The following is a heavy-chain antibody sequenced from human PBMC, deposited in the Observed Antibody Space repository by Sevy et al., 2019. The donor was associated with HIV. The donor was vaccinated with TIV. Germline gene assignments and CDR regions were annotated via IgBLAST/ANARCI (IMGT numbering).Heavy chain of an antibody. CDR1: GFTFSKYS. V-gene: IGHV3-23*01. J-gene: IGHJ4*02. CDR3: AREGCTKPHDY. D-gene: IGHD2-8*01. CDR2: LSFGCGEI. Sequence: GGSLRLSCAASGFTFSKYSMRWVRQPPGKGLEWVSTLSFGCGEINYADSVKGRFTISRDNSKSSVYLQMNNLRPEDTAVYYCAREGCTKPHDYWGQGTLFTVSS.